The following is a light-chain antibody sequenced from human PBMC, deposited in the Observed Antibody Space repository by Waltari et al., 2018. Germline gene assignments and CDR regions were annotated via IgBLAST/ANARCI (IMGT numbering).Light chain of an antibody. CDR3: NSRDSSGNRVV. Sequence: PQKPGQSPVLVIFGKNNRPSGIPDRFSASNSGNTASLTIAGAQADDEAAYYCNSRDSSGNRVVFGGGTKLTVL. J-gene: IGLJ2*01. CDR2: GKN. V-gene: IGLV3-19*01.